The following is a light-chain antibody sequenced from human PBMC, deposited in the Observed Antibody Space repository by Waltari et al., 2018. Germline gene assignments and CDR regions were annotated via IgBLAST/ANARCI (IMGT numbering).Light chain of an antibody. Sequence: EIVLTQSPGTLSLSPGERATLPCRASQSVSSRYLAWYQQKPGQAPRLLIHGASSRATGIPDRFSGSGSGTDFTLTISRLEPEDFAVYYCQQYGSSPRYTFCQGTKLEIK. CDR2: GAS. V-gene: IGKV3-20*01. J-gene: IGKJ2*01. CDR3: QQYGSSPRYT. CDR1: QSVSSRY.